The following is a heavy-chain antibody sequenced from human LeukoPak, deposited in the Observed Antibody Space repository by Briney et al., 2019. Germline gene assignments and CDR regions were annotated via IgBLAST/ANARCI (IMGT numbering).Heavy chain of an antibody. V-gene: IGHV3-64*04. D-gene: IGHD3-3*01. J-gene: IGHJ6*02. CDR3: ARGEYYDFWSGYLSYGMDV. CDR2: ISGSGNGFSI. CDR1: GFVFSIYT. Sequence: GGSLRLSCSASGFVFSIYTMYWVRQAPGKGPEYVSTISGSGNGFSIYYADSVKGRFTISRENAKNSLYLQMNSLRAEDTAVYYCARGEYYDFWSGYLSYGMDVWGQGTTVTVSS.